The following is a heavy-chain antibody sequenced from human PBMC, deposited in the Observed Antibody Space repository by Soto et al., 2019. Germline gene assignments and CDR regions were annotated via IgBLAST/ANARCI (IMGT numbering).Heavy chain of an antibody. Sequence: PSETLSLTCTVSGDSMATGGHYYNWIRQVPGKGLEWIGYVYYSGATHYTPSLRARATISRDTSKNQFSLRLISVTAADTALYYCARDKDLQTTVYGFWGQGIQVIVSS. CDR3: ARDKDLQTTVYGF. CDR1: GDSMATGGHY. CDR2: VYYSGAT. D-gene: IGHD4-17*01. J-gene: IGHJ4*02. V-gene: IGHV4-31*03.